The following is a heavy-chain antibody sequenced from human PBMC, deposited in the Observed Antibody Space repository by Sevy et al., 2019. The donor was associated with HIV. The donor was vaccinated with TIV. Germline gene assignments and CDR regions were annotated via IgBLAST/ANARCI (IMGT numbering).Heavy chain of an antibody. CDR2: ISGPGALT. CDR1: GFTFRSYA. D-gene: IGHD4-17*01. Sequence: GGSLRLSCAVSGFTFRSYAMSWVRQVPGKGWEGFSSISGPGALTYYAESVKGRFTISRDNSKNTLFLKMNSLRAEDTALYYCAKGDEPAADYADYVPNAFDIWGQGTMVTVSS. V-gene: IGHV3-23*01. CDR3: AKGDEPAADYADYVPNAFDI. J-gene: IGHJ3*02.